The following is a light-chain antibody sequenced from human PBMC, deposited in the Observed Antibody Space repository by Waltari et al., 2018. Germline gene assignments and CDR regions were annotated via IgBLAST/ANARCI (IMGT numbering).Light chain of an antibody. CDR1: NSNIGSNF. V-gene: IGLV1-47*01. J-gene: IGLJ2*01. CDR2: ENS. Sequence: QSVLTQSPSVSETPGQKITISCSGGNSNIGSNFVNWYQQVPGTAPKLLIYENSQRPTGVPDRFSASKSGTSASLAISGLQSQDEADYYCAAWDDGLRGPAFGGGTKVTVL. CDR3: AAWDDGLRGPA.